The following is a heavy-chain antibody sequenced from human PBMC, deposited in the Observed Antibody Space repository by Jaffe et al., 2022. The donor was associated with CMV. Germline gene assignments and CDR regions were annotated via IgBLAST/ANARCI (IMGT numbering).Heavy chain of an antibody. Sequence: EVQLVESGGGLVQPGGSLRLSCAASGFTFSSYAMSWVRQAPGKGLEWVSAISGSGGSTYYADSVKGRFTISRDNSKNTLYLQMNSLRAEDTAVYYCAKVAAVAGISYYYMDVWGKGTTVTVSS. CDR3: AKVAAVAGISYYYMDV. J-gene: IGHJ6*03. CDR1: GFTFSSYA. CDR2: ISGSGGST. D-gene: IGHD6-19*01. V-gene: IGHV3-23*04.